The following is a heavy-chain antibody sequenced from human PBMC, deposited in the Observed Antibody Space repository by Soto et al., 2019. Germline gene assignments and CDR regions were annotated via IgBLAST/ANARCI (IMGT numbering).Heavy chain of an antibody. J-gene: IGHJ4*02. V-gene: IGHV4-34*01. CDR2: INHSGST. Sequence: SETLSLTCAVYGGSFSGYYWSWIRQPPGKGLEWIGEINHSGSTNYNPSLKSRVTISVDTSKNQFSLKLSSVTAADTAVYYCARGEKIVATVYFDYWGQGTLVTVSS. CDR1: GGSFSGYY. CDR3: ARGEKIVATVYFDY. D-gene: IGHD5-12*01.